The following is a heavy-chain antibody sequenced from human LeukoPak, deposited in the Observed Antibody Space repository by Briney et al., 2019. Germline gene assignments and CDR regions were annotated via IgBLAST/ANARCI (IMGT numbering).Heavy chain of an antibody. V-gene: IGHV3-23*01. J-gene: IGHJ6*03. Sequence: GGSLRLSCAASGFTFSSYGMSWVRQAPGKGLEWVSAISGSGGSTYYADSVKGRFTISRDNSKNTLYLQMNSLRAEDTAVYYCAKDLRSGYFYYMDVWGKGTTVTVSS. CDR1: GFTFSSYG. D-gene: IGHD3-3*01. CDR3: AKDLRSGYFYYMDV. CDR2: ISGSGGST.